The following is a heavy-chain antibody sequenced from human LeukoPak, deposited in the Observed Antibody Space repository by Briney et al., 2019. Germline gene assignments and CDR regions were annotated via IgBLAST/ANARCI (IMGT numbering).Heavy chain of an antibody. Sequence: ASVKVSCKASGYTFTSYDINWVRQATGQGLEWMGWMNPNSGNTGYAQKFQGRVTITGNTSISTAYMELSSLRSEDTAVYYCARSSGLQDAFDIWGQGAMVTVSS. CDR1: GYTFTSYD. J-gene: IGHJ3*02. CDR3: ARSSGLQDAFDI. D-gene: IGHD5-24*01. V-gene: IGHV1-8*03. CDR2: MNPNSGNT.